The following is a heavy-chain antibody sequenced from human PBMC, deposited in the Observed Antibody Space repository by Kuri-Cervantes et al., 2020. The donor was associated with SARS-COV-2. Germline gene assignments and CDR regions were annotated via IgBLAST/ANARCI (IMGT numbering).Heavy chain of an antibody. V-gene: IGHV3-30*17. Sequence: GGSLRLSCSVSGSAFIRYTMHWVRQAPGQGLQWVSVISSEGTIKDYADFVKGRFTISRDNSRRTLFLTMNRLTTDDTAKYYCARGDVGDQSYYFGLDAWGQGTTVTVSS. CDR1: GSAFIRYT. CDR3: ARGDVGDQSYYFGLDA. CDR2: ISSEGTIK. J-gene: IGHJ6*02. D-gene: IGHD2-21*02.